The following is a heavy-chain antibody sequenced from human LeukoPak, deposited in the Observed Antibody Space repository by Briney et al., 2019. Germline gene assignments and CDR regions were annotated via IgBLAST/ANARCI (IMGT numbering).Heavy chain of an antibody. CDR2: ISRDGSST. J-gene: IGHJ4*02. CDR1: GFTFSTYW. D-gene: IGHD3-10*01. CDR3: ARSVAGSSDFDY. V-gene: IGHV3-74*01. Sequence: GGSLRLSCAASGFTFSTYWMHWVRQAPGKGLVRVSRISRDGSSTSYADSVKGRFTISRDNAKNTLYLQMNSLRAEDTAVYYCARSVAGSSDFDYWGQGTLVTFSS.